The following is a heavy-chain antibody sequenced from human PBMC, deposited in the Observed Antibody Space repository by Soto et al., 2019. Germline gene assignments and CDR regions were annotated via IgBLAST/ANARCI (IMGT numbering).Heavy chain of an antibody. V-gene: IGHV1-46*01. Sequence: QVQLVQSGAEVKKPGASVSVSCTASGNTFSTDYMHWIRQAPGQGLEWMGVINPTGDRSSYAQKFQGRITMTRDTSQTTYLELSSLTSEDTAVYFCARTILIGPHTVGDYWGQGSLGTVSS. J-gene: IGHJ4*02. D-gene: IGHD3-16*02. CDR3: ARTILIGPHTVGDY. CDR2: INPTGDRS. CDR1: GNTFSTDY.